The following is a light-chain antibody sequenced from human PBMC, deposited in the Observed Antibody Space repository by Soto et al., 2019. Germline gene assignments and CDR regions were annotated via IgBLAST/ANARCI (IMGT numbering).Light chain of an antibody. Sequence: DIQMTQSPSSLSASVGDRVTITCRASQSIGGYLNWYQQKPGKAPNLLIYAASNLHSGAPSRFSGSGSGTHFTLTVNSLQPEDFATYYCQQSFNTPWTFGQGTKVDIK. CDR3: QQSFNTPWT. CDR1: QSIGGY. CDR2: AAS. J-gene: IGKJ1*01. V-gene: IGKV1-39*01.